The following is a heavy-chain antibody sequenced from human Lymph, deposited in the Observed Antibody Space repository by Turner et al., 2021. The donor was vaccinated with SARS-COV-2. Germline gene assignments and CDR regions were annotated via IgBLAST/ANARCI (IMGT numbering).Heavy chain of an antibody. V-gene: IGHV3-30*04. D-gene: IGHD3-3*01. CDR1: GFTFSSYA. J-gene: IGHJ6*02. CDR2: ISYDGSNK. CDR3: ARDDREFWSGYYTHYYYYGMDV. Sequence: QVQLVESGGGVVQPGRSLSLSCAASGFTFSSYAMHWVRQAPGKGLEWVAVISYDGSNKNYADSVKGRFTSSRDNYKNSLYLQMNSLSAEDTAVYYCARDDREFWSGYYTHYYYYGMDVWGQGTTVTVSS.